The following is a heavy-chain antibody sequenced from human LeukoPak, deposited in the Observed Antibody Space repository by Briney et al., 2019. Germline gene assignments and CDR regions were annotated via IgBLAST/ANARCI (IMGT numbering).Heavy chain of an antibody. CDR3: ASLDGYNFY. D-gene: IGHD5-24*01. CDR1: GFTFSNYA. Sequence: GGSLRLPCAASGFTFSNYAMSWVRQAPGKGLEWVSALSGLSTYSADSVKGRFTISRDNSKNTLYLQMNSLRAEDTAVYYCASLDGYNFYWGQGTLVTVSS. V-gene: IGHV3-23*01. CDR2: LSGLST. J-gene: IGHJ4*02.